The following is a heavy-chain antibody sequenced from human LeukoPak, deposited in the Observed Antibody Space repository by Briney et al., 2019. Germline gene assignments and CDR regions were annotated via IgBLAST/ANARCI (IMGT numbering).Heavy chain of an antibody. V-gene: IGHV6-1*01. J-gene: IGHJ4*02. Sequence: SQTLSLTCAISGDSVSSNSATWNWIRQSPSRGLEWLGRTYYRSRWYNEYALSVKSRISINPDTSKNQFSLQLNSVTPEDTAVYYCARVTEKQYLPFDSWGQGTLVTVSS. CDR1: GDSVSSNSAT. D-gene: IGHD6-19*01. CDR2: TYYRSRWYN. CDR3: ARVTEKQYLPFDS.